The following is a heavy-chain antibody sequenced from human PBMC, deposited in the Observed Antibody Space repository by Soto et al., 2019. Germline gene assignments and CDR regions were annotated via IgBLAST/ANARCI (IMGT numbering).Heavy chain of an antibody. Sequence: QVQLVQSGAEVKKPGASVKVSCKASGYTFTSYGISWVRQAPGQGLEWMGWISAYNGNTNYAQKLQGRVTMTTDTSTSTAYMELRSTRSDDTAVYYCASSYCGGDCYSVYYYYGMDVGGQGTTVTVSS. CDR3: ASSYCGGDCYSVYYYYGMDV. J-gene: IGHJ6*02. D-gene: IGHD2-21*02. CDR1: GYTFTSYG. V-gene: IGHV1-18*01. CDR2: ISAYNGNT.